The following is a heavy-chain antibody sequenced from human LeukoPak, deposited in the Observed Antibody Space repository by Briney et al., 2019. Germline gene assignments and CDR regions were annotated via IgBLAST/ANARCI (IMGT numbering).Heavy chain of an antibody. Sequence: ASVKVSCKASGGTFSSYAISWVRQAPGQGLEWMGRIIPIFGTANYAQKFQGRVTITTDESTSTAYMELSSLRSEDTAVYYCAREGYYYDSSGPGNWFGPWGQGTLVTVSS. J-gene: IGHJ5*02. CDR3: AREGYYYDSSGPGNWFGP. CDR2: IIPIFGTA. V-gene: IGHV1-69*05. CDR1: GGTFSSYA. D-gene: IGHD3-22*01.